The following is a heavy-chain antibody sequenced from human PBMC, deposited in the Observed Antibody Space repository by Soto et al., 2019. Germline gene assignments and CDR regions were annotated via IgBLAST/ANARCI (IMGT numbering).Heavy chain of an antibody. V-gene: IGHV3-30*18. CDR3: AKDLQAYGDYNYYYYGMDV. D-gene: IGHD4-17*01. CDR2: ISYDGHNK. Sequence: QVQLVESGGGVVQPGGSLRLSCTASGFTFTTFGIHWVRQAPGKGLEWVALISYDGHNKYYSDSVKGRFPISRDNYKNTLSLQMNSLRAEDTAVYYCAKDLQAYGDYNYYYYGMDVWGQGTTVSVSS. J-gene: IGHJ6*02. CDR1: GFTFTTFG.